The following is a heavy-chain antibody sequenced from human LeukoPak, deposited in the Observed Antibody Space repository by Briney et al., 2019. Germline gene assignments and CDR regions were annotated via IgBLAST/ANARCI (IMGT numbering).Heavy chain of an antibody. CDR3: ARGLRGYSYGYDFDY. D-gene: IGHD5-18*01. Sequence: PGGSLRLSCAASGFTFSSYWMSWVRQAPGKGLEWVANIKQDGSEKYYVDSVKGRFIISRDNAKNSLYLQMNSLRAEDTAVYYCARGLRGYSYGYDFDYWGQGTLVTVSS. J-gene: IGHJ4*02. V-gene: IGHV3-7*04. CDR1: GFTFSSYW. CDR2: IKQDGSEK.